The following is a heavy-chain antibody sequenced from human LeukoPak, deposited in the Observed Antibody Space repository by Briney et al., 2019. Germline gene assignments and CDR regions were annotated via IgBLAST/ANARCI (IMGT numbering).Heavy chain of an antibody. CDR2: INHSGST. D-gene: IGHD6-13*01. J-gene: IGHJ6*02. V-gene: IGHV4-34*01. CDR3: ARRAADIYYYYYGMDV. CDR1: GGFFSGYY. Sequence: SETLSLTCAVYGGFFSGYYWSWIRQPPGKGLEWIGEINHSGSTNYNPSLKSRVTISVDTSKNQFSLKPSSVTAADTAVYYCARRAADIYYYYYGMDVWGQGTTVTVSS.